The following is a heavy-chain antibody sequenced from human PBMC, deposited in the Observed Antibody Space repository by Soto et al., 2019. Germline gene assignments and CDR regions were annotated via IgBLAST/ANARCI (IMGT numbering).Heavy chain of an antibody. J-gene: IGHJ6*02. V-gene: IGHV3-23*01. D-gene: IGHD3-3*01. CDR3: AKDGGYDFWSGYYRNYYYGMDV. Sequence: GGSLRLSCAASGFTFSSYAMSWVRQAPGKGLEWVSAISGSGGSTYYADSVKGRFTISRDNSKNTLYLQMNSLRAEDTAVYHCAKDGGYDFWSGYYRNYYYGMDVWGQGTTVTVSS. CDR1: GFTFSSYA. CDR2: ISGSGGST.